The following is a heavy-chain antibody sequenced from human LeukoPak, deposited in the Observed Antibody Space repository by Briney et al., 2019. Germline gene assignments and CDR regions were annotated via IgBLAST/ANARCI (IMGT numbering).Heavy chain of an antibody. J-gene: IGHJ5*02. V-gene: IGHV1-2*02. D-gene: IGHD2-2*01. Sequence: VASVKVSCKASGYTFTGYYMHWVRQAPGQGLEWMGWINPNSGGTNYAQKFQGRVTMTRDTSISTAYMELSRLRSDDTAVYYCARGTYCSSTSCEWVDWFDPWGQGTLVTVSS. CDR1: GYTFTGYY. CDR2: INPNSGGT. CDR3: ARGTYCSSTSCEWVDWFDP.